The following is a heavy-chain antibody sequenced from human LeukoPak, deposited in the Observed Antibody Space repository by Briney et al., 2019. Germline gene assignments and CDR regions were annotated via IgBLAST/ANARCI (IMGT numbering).Heavy chain of an antibody. CDR2: IWYDGSNK. D-gene: IGHD4-11*01. Sequence: GGSLRLSCAASGFTFSSYGMHWVRQAPGKGLEWVAIIWYDGSNKYYADSVKGRFTISRDNSKNTLYLQMNSLRAEDTAVYYCARGTMTTVTTGYFDYWGQGTLVTVSS. V-gene: IGHV3-33*01. CDR1: GFTFSSYG. J-gene: IGHJ4*02. CDR3: ARGTMTTVTTGYFDY.